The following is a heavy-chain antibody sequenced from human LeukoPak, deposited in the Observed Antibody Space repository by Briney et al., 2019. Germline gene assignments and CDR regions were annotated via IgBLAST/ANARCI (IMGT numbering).Heavy chain of an antibody. Sequence: GGSLRLSCAASGFTFSSYGMSWVRQALGKGLEWVSAITYSGGNTYYAGSVKGRFTISRDSSKNTLYLQMNSLRAEDTAVYYCAKDGTGCGGDCYSDYWGQGTLVTVSS. V-gene: IGHV3-23*01. J-gene: IGHJ4*02. D-gene: IGHD2-21*02. CDR3: AKDGTGCGGDCYSDY. CDR2: ITYSGGNT. CDR1: GFTFSSYG.